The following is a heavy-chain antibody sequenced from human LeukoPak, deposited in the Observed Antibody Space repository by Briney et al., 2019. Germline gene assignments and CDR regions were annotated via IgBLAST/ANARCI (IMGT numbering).Heavy chain of an antibody. J-gene: IGHJ5*02. CDR1: GGPISSHY. CDR2: IYYSGST. Sequence: SETLSLTCTVSGGPISSHYWSWIRQPPGKGLEWIGYIYYSGSTNYNPSLKSRVTISVDTSKNQFSLKLSSVTAADTAVYYCAREFVVPAAIAHNWFDPWGQGTLVTVSS. D-gene: IGHD2-2*02. CDR3: AREFVVPAAIAHNWFDP. V-gene: IGHV4-59*11.